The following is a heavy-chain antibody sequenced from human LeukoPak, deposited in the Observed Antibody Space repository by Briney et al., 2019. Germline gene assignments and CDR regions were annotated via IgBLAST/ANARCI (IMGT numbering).Heavy chain of an antibody. CDR1: GVSIRSYS. CDR2: IQTSGST. CDR3: AREEEGDYSDYFDY. Sequence: SETLSLTCSVSGVSIRSYSWSWIRQPSGKGLEWIGRIQTSGSTNYNPSLRSRVTMSVDTSKNQFSLKLSSVTAADTAVYYCAREEEGDYSDYFDYRGQGTLVTVSS. D-gene: IGHD2-15*01. V-gene: IGHV4-4*07. J-gene: IGHJ4*02.